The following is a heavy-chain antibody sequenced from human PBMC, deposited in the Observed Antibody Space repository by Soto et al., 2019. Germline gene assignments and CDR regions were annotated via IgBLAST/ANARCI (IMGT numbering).Heavy chain of an antibody. V-gene: IGHV1-69*01. CDR1: GGTFSSYS. Sequence: QVQLVQSGAEVKKPGSSVKVSCKASGGTFSSYSINWVRQAPGQGLEWMGEIIPIFGTANYAQKFHGRVTITADASTSTAYMELSSLRSEDTAVYYCARDGGRHSGGIDYWGQGPLVTVSS. CDR2: IIPIFGTA. D-gene: IGHD1-26*01. CDR3: ARDGGRHSGGIDY. J-gene: IGHJ4*02.